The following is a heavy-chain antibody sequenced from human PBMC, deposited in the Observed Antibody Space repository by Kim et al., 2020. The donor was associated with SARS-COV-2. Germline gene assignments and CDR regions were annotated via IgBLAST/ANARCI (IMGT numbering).Heavy chain of an antibody. D-gene: IGHD3-10*01. CDR3: ARGRKWFGELLYLPYRTGRFAP. V-gene: IGHV4-34*01. J-gene: IGHJ5*02. CDR1: GGSFSGYY. CDR2: INHSGST. Sequence: SETLSLTCAVYGGSFSGYYWSWIRQPPGKGLEWIGEINHSGSTNYNPSLKSRVTISVDTSKNQFSLKLSSVTAADTAVYYFARGRKWFGELLYLPYRTGRFAPWGQGTLVTVSS.